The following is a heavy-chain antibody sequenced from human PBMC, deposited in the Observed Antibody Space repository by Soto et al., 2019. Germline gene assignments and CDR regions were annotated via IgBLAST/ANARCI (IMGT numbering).Heavy chain of an antibody. Sequence: SVKVSCKASGGTFSSYAISWVRQAPGQGLEWMGGIIPIFGTANYAQKFQGRVTITADESTSTAYMELSSLRSEDTAVYYCARLPTVAANYYYGMDVWGQGTTVTVSS. J-gene: IGHJ6*02. V-gene: IGHV1-69*13. CDR3: ARLPTVAANYYYGMDV. CDR1: GGTFSSYA. CDR2: IIPIFGTA. D-gene: IGHD4-4*01.